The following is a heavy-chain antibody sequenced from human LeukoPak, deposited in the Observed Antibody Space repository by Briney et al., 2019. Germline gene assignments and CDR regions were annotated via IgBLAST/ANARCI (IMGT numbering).Heavy chain of an antibody. V-gene: IGHV3-21*01. CDR1: GFTFSSYS. CDR2: IDSSSSHI. D-gene: IGHD3-10*01. J-gene: IGHJ4*02. Sequence: GGSLRLSCAASGFTFSSYSMNWVRQAPGKGLEWVSSIDSSSSHIYYADSLKGRFTISRDNAKNSLYLQMNSLRAEDTAVYYCARAQKLIGEFDCWGQGTLVTVSS. CDR3: ARAQKLIGEFDC.